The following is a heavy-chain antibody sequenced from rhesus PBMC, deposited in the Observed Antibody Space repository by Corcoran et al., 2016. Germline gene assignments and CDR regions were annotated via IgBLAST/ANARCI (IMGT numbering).Heavy chain of an antibody. V-gene: IGHV4-169*01. CDR2: IYGSGIST. D-gene: IGHD6-13*01. J-gene: IGHJ6*01. CDR3: ARGSGALLDS. Sequence: QLQLQESGPGLVKPSATLSVTCAVSGVSISSSYWSSISQAPGKGLEWIGYIYGSGISTNYNPSLKSRVTLSVDTSKNQFSLKLSSVTAADTAVYYCARGSGALLDSWGQGVVVTVSS. CDR1: GVSISSSY.